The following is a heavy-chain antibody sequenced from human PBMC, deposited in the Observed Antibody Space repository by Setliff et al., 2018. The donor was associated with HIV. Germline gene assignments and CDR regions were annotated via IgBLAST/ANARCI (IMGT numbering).Heavy chain of an antibody. J-gene: IGHJ5*02. CDR3: VREERAADSGSYYSSRWFDR. CDR2: LYSGGST. Sequence: GESLKISCAASEFTVSSNYMSWVRQAPGKGLEWVSVLYSGGSTYYADSVKGRFTISRDNSKNTLDLQMSSLEAEDTAVYYCVREERAADSGSYYSSRWFDRWGQGTLVTVSS. V-gene: IGHV3-53*01. D-gene: IGHD1-26*01. CDR1: EFTVSSNY.